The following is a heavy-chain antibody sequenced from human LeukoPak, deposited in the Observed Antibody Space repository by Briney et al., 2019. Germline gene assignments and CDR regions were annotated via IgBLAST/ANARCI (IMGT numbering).Heavy chain of an antibody. D-gene: IGHD4-11*01. J-gene: IGHJ4*02. CDR1: GYSFTTYW. CDR2: IYPGDFDT. CDR3: ARSITTDGYAY. Sequence: GESLKISCKGSGYSFTTYWIGWVRQMPGKGLEWMGIIYPGDFDTRYRPSFQGQVTISVDKSISTAYLQWSSLKASDTAMYYCARSITTDGYAYWGQGTLLTVSS. V-gene: IGHV5-51*01.